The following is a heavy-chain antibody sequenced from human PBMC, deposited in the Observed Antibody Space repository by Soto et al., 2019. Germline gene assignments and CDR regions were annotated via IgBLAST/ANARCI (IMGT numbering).Heavy chain of an antibody. CDR1: GYSFTSYW. V-gene: IGHV5-51*01. D-gene: IGHD3-22*01. J-gene: IGHJ6*02. Sequence: PGESLNISCKGSGYSFTSYWIGWVPQMPGKGLEWMGIIYPGDSDTRYSPSFQGQVTISADKSISTAYLQWSSLKASDTAMYYCARMYYYDSSGYYYYYYGMDVWGQGTTVTVSS. CDR2: IYPGDSDT. CDR3: ARMYYYDSSGYYYYYYGMDV.